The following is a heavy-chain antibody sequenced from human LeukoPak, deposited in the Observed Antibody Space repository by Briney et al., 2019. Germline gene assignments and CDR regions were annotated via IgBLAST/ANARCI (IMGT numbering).Heavy chain of an antibody. Sequence: SETLSLTCTVSGGSVSSGSYYWSWIRQPPGKGLEWIGYIYYSGSTNYSPSLKSRVTISVDTSKNQLSLKLSSVTAADTAVYYCARTTVTTNFDYWGQGTLVTVSS. CDR2: IYYSGST. D-gene: IGHD4-17*01. CDR3: ARTTVTTNFDY. CDR1: GGSVSSGSYY. V-gene: IGHV4-61*01. J-gene: IGHJ4*02.